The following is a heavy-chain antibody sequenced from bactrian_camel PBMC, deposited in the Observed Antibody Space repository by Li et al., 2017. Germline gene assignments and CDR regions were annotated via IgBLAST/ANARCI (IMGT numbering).Heavy chain of an antibody. D-gene: IGHD2*01. CDR2: ISTSGRGT. CDR1: EHIFSRNC. Sequence: VQLVESGGGSVQAGGSLRLSCTVSEHIFSRNCLVWFRQAPGKGLEWVSGISTSGRGTDYADSVKGRFIISRDNADNTVYLQMTSLKPEDTAMYYCAAGEWYCSGDGMLDDTAFDYWGQGTQVTVS. V-gene: IGHV3S40*01. J-gene: IGHJ6*01. CDR3: AAGEWYCSGDGMLDDTAFDY.